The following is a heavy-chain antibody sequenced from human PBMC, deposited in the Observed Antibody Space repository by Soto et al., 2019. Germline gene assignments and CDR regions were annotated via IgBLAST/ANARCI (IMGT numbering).Heavy chain of an antibody. CDR1: GFTFRSYA. Sequence: EVQLLESGGGLVQPGGSLRLSCAASGFTFRSYAMSWVRQAPGKGLEWLSGISGTGGSTYYADSVKGRFTISRDNSKNTLFLQMSSLRDEDAAVYYCAKDSCSTGVCYRDWGQGTLVTVSS. CDR2: ISGTGGST. V-gene: IGHV3-23*01. D-gene: IGHD2-8*01. J-gene: IGHJ4*02. CDR3: AKDSCSTGVCYRD.